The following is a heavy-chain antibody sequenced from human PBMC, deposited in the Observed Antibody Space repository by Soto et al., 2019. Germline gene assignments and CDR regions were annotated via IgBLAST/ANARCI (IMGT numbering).Heavy chain of an antibody. D-gene: IGHD1-1*01. CDR1: GYAFTTYG. CDR3: ARGRYGDY. J-gene: IGHJ4*01. Sequence: QVHLVQSGAEVQKPGASVKVSCKGSGYAFTTYGITWVRQAPGQGLEWMGWISAHNGNTNYAQKLQGRVTVTRDTSTSTAYMELRSLRSDDTAVYYCARGRYGDYWGHGALVTVSS. V-gene: IGHV1-18*01. CDR2: ISAHNGNT.